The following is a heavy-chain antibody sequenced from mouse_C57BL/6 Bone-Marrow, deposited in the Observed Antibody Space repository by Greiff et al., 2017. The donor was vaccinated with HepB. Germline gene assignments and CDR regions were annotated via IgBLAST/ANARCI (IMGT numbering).Heavy chain of an antibody. Sequence: QVQLKQPGAELVRPGTSVKLSCKASGYTFTSYWMHWVKQRPGQGLEWIGVIDPSDSYTNYNQKFKGKATLTVDTSSSTAYMQLSSLTSEDSAVYYCARSNGPAWFAYWGQGTLVTVSA. CDR3: ARSNGPAWFAY. V-gene: IGHV1-59*01. CDR1: GYTFTSYW. CDR2: IDPSDSYT. J-gene: IGHJ3*01.